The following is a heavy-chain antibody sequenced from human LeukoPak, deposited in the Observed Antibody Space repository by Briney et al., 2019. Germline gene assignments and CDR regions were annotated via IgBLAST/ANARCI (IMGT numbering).Heavy chain of an antibody. CDR2: ISSSSSTI. CDR3: ARVGLDYGDFTIDY. D-gene: IGHD4-17*01. Sequence: GGSLRLSCAASGFTFSSYSMNWVRQAPGKGLEWVSYISSSSSTIYYADSVKGRFTISRDNAKNSLYLQMNSLRAEDTAVYYCARVGLDYGDFTIDYWGQGTLVTVSS. J-gene: IGHJ4*02. V-gene: IGHV3-48*04. CDR1: GFTFSSYS.